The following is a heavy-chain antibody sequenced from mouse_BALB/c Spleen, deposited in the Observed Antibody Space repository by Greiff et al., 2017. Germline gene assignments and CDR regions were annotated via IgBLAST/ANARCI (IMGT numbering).Heavy chain of an antibody. CDR2: ISIYYDNT. J-gene: IGHJ4*01. CDR1: GYTFTDYA. V-gene: IGHV1-67*01. Sequence: QVQLQQSGPELVRPGESVKISCKGSGYTFTDYAMHWVKQSHAKSLEWIGVISIYYDNTNYNQKFKGKATMTVDKSSSTAYMELARLTSEDSAIYYCATTMITYYYAMDYWGQGTSDTVSS. CDR3: ATTMITYYYAMDY. D-gene: IGHD2-4*01.